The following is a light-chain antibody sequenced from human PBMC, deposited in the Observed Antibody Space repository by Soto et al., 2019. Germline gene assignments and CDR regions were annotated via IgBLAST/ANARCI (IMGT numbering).Light chain of an antibody. CDR3: LLHYGASPPV. V-gene: IGLV7-43*01. CDR1: TGAVTSGYY. J-gene: IGLJ3*02. CDR2: SIS. Sequence: QAVVTQEPSVTVSPGGTVTLTCASSTGAVTSGYYPNWVQQKPGHAPRTLIYSISNRHSWTPARFSGSLLGVKAALTLSGVQPEDEAEYYCLLHYGASPPVFGGGTKLTVL.